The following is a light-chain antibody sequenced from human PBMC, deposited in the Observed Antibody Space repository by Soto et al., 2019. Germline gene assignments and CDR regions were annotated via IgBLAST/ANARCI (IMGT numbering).Light chain of an antibody. Sequence: DIQMTQSPSSLSASVGDRVTITCRSSQSISSYLTWYQQKPGKVPKLLMYAASSLQSGVPSRFSGSGSGTDVTLTISSLQPEDFATYHCQQSYSTPLTFGGGTKVDIK. V-gene: IGKV1-39*01. CDR1: QSISSY. CDR2: AAS. J-gene: IGKJ4*01. CDR3: QQSYSTPLT.